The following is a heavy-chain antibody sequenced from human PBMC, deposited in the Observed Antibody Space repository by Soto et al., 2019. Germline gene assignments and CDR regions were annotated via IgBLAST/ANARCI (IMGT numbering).Heavy chain of an antibody. J-gene: IGHJ4*02. D-gene: IGHD6-19*01. CDR3: ARDQWLVILDY. V-gene: IGHV3-33*01. CDR1: GFTFSSYG. CDR2: IWYDGSNK. Sequence: QVQLVESGGGVVQPGRSLRLSCAASGFTFSSYGMHWVRQAPGKGLEWVAVIWYDGSNKYYADSVKGRFTISRDNSKNTLDLQMNSLRAEDTAVYYCARDQWLVILDYWGQGTLVTVSS.